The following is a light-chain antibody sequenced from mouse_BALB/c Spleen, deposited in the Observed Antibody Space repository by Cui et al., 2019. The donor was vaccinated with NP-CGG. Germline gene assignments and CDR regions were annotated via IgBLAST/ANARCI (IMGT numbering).Light chain of an antibody. CDR2: GTN. CDR1: TGAVTTSNY. V-gene: IGLV1*01. CDR3: ALWYSNHWV. J-gene: IGLJ1*01. Sequence: QAVVTQESAPTTSPGETVTLTCRSSTGAVTTSNYANWVQEKPDHLFTGLIGGTNNRPPGVPARFSGSLIGDKAALTITGAQTGDEAIYFCALWYSNHWVFGGGTKLTVL.